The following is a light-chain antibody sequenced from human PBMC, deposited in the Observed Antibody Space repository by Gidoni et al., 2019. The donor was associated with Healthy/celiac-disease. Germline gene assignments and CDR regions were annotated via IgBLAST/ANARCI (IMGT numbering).Light chain of an antibody. CDR1: QSVSSN. CDR2: GES. J-gene: IGKJ1*01. CDR3: QQYNNWPRT. V-gene: IGKV3-15*01. Sequence: EIVMTQSPATLSVSPGERATLSCRASQSVSSNLAWYQQKPGQATRLLIYGESTRATGIPARFSGSGSGKEFTLNISSLQSEDFAVYYCQQYNNWPRTFGQGTKVEIK.